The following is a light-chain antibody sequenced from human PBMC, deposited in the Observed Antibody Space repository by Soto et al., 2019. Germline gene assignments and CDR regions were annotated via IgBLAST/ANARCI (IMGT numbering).Light chain of an antibody. CDR3: QQYDQWWT. V-gene: IGKV3-11*01. CDR2: DAS. J-gene: IGKJ1*01. CDR1: QSVSSY. Sequence: EIVLTQSPATLPLSPGERATLSCRASQSVSSYLAWYQQKPGQAPRLLIYDASNRATGIPARFSGSGSGTDFTLTISSLEPEDFGVYFCQQYDQWWTFGQGTKVDIK.